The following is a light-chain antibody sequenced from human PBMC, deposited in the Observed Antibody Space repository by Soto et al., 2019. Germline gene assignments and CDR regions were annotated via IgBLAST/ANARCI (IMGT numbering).Light chain of an antibody. CDR1: SSNIGSRS. CDR3: AAWDDSLSCPV. Sequence: QSALTQPPPAPGTPGQRGTISCSGSSSNIGSRSVNWYQQLPGTAPKLLIHNNSQRPSGVPARFSGSKSGTSASLAISGLQSEDEADYYCAAWDDSLSCPVFGGGTKVTVL. J-gene: IGLJ3*02. V-gene: IGLV1-44*01. CDR2: NNS.